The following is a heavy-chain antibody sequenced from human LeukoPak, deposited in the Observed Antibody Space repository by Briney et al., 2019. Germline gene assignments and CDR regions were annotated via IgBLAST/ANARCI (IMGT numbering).Heavy chain of an antibody. V-gene: IGHV3-7*03. CDR3: VKNDGWFHLAQ. J-gene: IGHJ4*02. D-gene: IGHD6-19*01. Sequence: PGGSLRLSCAVSGFNFRDHWMDWVRQAPGKGLEWVGHIKNDGSETYYLDSLKGRFSISRDNTNNALYQQMNSLRVEDTAVYYCVKNDGWFHLAQWGQGTLVTVSS. CDR1: GFNFRDHW. CDR2: IKNDGSET.